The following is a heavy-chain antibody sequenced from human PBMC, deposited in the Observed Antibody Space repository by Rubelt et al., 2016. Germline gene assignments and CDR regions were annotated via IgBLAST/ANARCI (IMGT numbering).Heavy chain of an antibody. CDR2: IYYSGST. D-gene: IGHD3-22*01. Sequence: QLQLQESGPGLVKPSETLSLTCTVSGGSISSGGYYWSWIRQHPGKGLEWIGYIYYSGSTYYNPSLKSRVTISVDTSKNQFSLKLSSVTAADTAVYYWARADYYDSSGYHNWFDPWGQGTLVTVSS. CDR3: ARADYYDSSGYHNWFDP. J-gene: IGHJ5*02. V-gene: IGHV4-31*03. CDR1: GGSISSGGYY.